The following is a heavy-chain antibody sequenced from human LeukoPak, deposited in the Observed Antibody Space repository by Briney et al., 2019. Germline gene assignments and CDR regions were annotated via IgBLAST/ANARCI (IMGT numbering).Heavy chain of an antibody. V-gene: IGHV4-61*02. Sequence: PSQTLSLTCTVSGGSISSATYYWSWIRQPAGKGLEWIGRIYTSGSTNYNPSLKSRVTISVDTSKNQFSLKLSSVTAADTAVYYCASRKLGNDYWGQGTLVTVSS. CDR3: ASRKLGNDY. J-gene: IGHJ4*02. CDR1: GGSISSATYY. D-gene: IGHD7-27*01. CDR2: IYTSGST.